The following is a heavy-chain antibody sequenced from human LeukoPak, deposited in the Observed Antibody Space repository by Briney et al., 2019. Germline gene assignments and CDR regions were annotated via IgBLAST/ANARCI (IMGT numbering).Heavy chain of an antibody. CDR1: GRSIRSVY. CDR3: ARGFGSGTSPIDL. V-gene: IGHV4-4*07. J-gene: IGHJ5*02. D-gene: IGHD3-10*01. Sequence: SETLSLTCTVSGRSIRSVYWNCIRQSAGKGLEWIGRIYATVLTNYNTSLKRRVTLSVDMSKNEISLTLKSVTAADTAVYYCARGFGSGTSPIDLWGQGALVTVSS. CDR2: IYATVLT.